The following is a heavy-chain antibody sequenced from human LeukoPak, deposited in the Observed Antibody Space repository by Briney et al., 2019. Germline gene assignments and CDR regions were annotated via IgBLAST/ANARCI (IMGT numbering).Heavy chain of an antibody. D-gene: IGHD3-10*01. CDR1: GGSISSGRYY. V-gene: IGHV4-61*02. Sequence: SETLSLTCTVSGGSISSGRYYWSWIRQPAGTGLEWIGRIYTSGSTNYNPSLKSRVTMSVDTSKNQFSLKLSSVTAADTAVYYCARDSYGSGSYGIYYYYMDVWGKGTTVTISS. CDR3: ARDSYGSGSYGIYYYYMDV. J-gene: IGHJ6*03. CDR2: IYTSGST.